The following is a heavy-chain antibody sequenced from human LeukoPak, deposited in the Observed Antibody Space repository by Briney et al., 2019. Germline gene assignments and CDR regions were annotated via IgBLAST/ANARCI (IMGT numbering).Heavy chain of an antibody. J-gene: IGHJ6*04. CDR1: GYTLTELS. Sequence: ASVKVSCKVSGYTLTELSMHWVRQAPGKGLEWKGGFDPEDGETIYAQKFQGRVTMTEDASADTAYMELSSLRSEDTAVYYCATVAPGYCSSTSCYADYYYGMDVWGKGTTVTVSS. CDR2: FDPEDGET. V-gene: IGHV1-24*01. CDR3: ATVAPGYCSSTSCYADYYYGMDV. D-gene: IGHD2-2*01.